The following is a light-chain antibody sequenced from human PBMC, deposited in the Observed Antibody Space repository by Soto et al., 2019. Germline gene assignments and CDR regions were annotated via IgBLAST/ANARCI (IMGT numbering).Light chain of an antibody. Sequence: QSALTQPASVSGSPGQSITISCTGASGDVGAYNYVSWYQHHPGKAPKLIISDVSIRPSGVSHRFSGSKSGNTASLTISGLQADDEADYYCSSYTSNNFFVVFGGGTKLTVL. CDR2: DVS. CDR1: SGDVGAYNY. V-gene: IGLV2-14*01. J-gene: IGLJ2*01. CDR3: SSYTSNNFFVV.